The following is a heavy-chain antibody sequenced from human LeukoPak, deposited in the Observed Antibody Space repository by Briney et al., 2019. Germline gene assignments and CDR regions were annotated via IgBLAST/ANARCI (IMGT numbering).Heavy chain of an antibody. V-gene: IGHV1-45*02. Sequence: ASVKVSCKASGYTFTHRYLHWVRQAPGQALEWMGWITPFNGNTNYAQKFQDRVTITRDRSMSTAYMELSSLRSDDTAVYYCARGVVTFGNDYWGQGTLVTVSS. CDR3: ARGVVTFGNDY. CDR2: ITPFNGNT. CDR1: GYTFTHRY. D-gene: IGHD4-23*01. J-gene: IGHJ4*02.